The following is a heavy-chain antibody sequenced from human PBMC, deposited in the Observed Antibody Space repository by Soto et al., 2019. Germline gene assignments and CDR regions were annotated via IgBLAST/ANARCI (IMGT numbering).Heavy chain of an antibody. CDR3: AKDPRAAAGTHSDAFDI. Sequence: LRLSCAASGFTFSSYGMHWVRQAPGEGLEWVAVISYDGSNKYYADSVKGRFTISRDNSKNTLYLQMNSLRAEDTAVYYCAKDPRAAAGTHSDAFDIWGQGTMVTVSS. V-gene: IGHV3-30*18. J-gene: IGHJ3*02. D-gene: IGHD6-13*01. CDR2: ISYDGSNK. CDR1: GFTFSSYG.